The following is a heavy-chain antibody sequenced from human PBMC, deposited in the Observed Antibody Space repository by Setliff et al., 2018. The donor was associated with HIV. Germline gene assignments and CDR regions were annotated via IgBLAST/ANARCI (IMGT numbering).Heavy chain of an antibody. CDR2: ISPYNGDT. V-gene: IGHV1-18*01. Sequence: ASVKVSCKASGYPFTSYGLCWVRQAPGQGLEWMGWISPYNGDTYYDEKFQGRVTMTTDTSTSTVYMELKSLRSDDTAVYYCARVPYRSAWFSGGHDAFDVWGQGTMVTVSS. CDR1: GYPFTSYG. D-gene: IGHD6-19*01. CDR3: ARVPYRSAWFSGGHDAFDV. J-gene: IGHJ3*01.